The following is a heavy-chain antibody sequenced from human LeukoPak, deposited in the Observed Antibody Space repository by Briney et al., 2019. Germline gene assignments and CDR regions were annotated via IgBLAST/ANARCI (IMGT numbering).Heavy chain of an antibody. V-gene: IGHV1-8*03. CDR1: GYTFTSYD. J-gene: IGHJ4*02. D-gene: IGHD2-2*01. CDR2: MNPNSGNT. Sequence: ASVKVSCKASGYTFTSYDINWVRQATGQGLEWMGWMNPNSGNTGYAQKFQGRVTITADKSTSTAYMELSSLRSEDTAVYYCARDRGAWRYCSSTSCHSGFDYWGQGTLVTVSS. CDR3: ARDRGAWRYCSSTSCHSGFDY.